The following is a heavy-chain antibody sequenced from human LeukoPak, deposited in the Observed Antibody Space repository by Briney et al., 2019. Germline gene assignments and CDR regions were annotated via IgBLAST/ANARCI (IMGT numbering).Heavy chain of an antibody. CDR3: ARERGDSSGYYRLHYYYYGMDV. J-gene: IGHJ6*02. D-gene: IGHD3-22*01. CDR2: ISYDGSNK. CDR1: GFTFSSYA. V-gene: IGHV3-30-3*01. Sequence: QSGGSLRLYCAASGFTFSSYAMHWVRQAPGKGLEWVAVISYDGSNKYYADSVKGRFTISRDNSKNTLYLQMNSLRAEDTAVYYCARERGDSSGYYRLHYYYYGMDVWGQGTTVTVSS.